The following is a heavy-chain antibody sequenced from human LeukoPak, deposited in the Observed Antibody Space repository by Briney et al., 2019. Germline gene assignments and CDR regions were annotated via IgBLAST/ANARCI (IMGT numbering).Heavy chain of an antibody. CDR2: INHSGST. Sequence: SETLSLTCAVYGGSFSGYYWSWIRQPPGKGLEWIGEINHSGSTNYNPSLKSRVTISVDTSKNQFSPKLSSVTAADTAVYYCARGSRSSSWYPSGGMDVWGQGTTVTVSS. CDR1: GGSFSGYY. V-gene: IGHV4-34*01. CDR3: ARGSRSSSWYPSGGMDV. J-gene: IGHJ6*02. D-gene: IGHD6-13*01.